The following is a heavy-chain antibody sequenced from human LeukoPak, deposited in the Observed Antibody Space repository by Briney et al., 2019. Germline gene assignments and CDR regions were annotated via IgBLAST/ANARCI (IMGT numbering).Heavy chain of an antibody. CDR1: GGSFSGYY. D-gene: IGHD3-9*01. J-gene: IGHJ5*02. CDR3: ARDHYDILTQSWFDP. V-gene: IGHV4-4*08. Sequence: SETLSLTCAVYGGSFSGYYWSWIRQPPGKGLEWIGYIYTSGSTNYNPSLKSRVTISLDTSKNQFSLKLSSVTAADTAVYYCARDHYDILTQSWFDPWGQGTLVTVSS. CDR2: IYTSGST.